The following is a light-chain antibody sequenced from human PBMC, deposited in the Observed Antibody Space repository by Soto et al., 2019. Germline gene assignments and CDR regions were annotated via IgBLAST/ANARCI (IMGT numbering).Light chain of an antibody. J-gene: IGLJ2*01. CDR3: QLWDSNSDHVV. V-gene: IGLV3-21*02. CDR1: NIGRKS. Sequence: SYELTQPLSVSVAPGQTARITCGGTNIGRKSVHWYQQKPGQAPVVGVYDDRDRPSGIPERFSGSNSGNTAALTISRVEAGDEADYYCQLWDSNSDHVVFGGGTKFTVL. CDR2: DDR.